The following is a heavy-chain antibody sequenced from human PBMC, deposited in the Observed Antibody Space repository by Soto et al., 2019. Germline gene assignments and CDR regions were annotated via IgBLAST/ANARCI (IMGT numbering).Heavy chain of an antibody. D-gene: IGHD1-26*01. Sequence: PGGSLRLSCAASGFTFSNFGMHWVRQAPGKGLEWVAVISNDGTSENYAQSVKGRFTISRDNSKNTLYLQMNSLRAEDTAVYYCAGGSGSYYVWGQGT. V-gene: IGHV3-30*03. J-gene: IGHJ4*02. CDR2: ISNDGTSE. CDR1: GFTFSNFG. CDR3: AGGSGSYYV.